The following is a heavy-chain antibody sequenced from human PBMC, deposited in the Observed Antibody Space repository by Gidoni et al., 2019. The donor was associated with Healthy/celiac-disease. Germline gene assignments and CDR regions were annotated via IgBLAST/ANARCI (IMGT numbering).Heavy chain of an antibody. V-gene: IGHV1-24*01. CDR3: ATVAYTLSYYDILTGPVYYFDY. Sequence: QVQLVQSGAEVKKPGASVKVSCKVSGYTLTELSMPWVRQAPGKGLEWMGGFDPEDGETIYAQKFQGRVTMTEDTSTDTAYMELSSLRSEDTAVYYCATVAYTLSYYDILTGPVYYFDYWGQGTLVTVSS. CDR2: FDPEDGET. J-gene: IGHJ4*02. D-gene: IGHD3-9*01. CDR1: GYTLTELS.